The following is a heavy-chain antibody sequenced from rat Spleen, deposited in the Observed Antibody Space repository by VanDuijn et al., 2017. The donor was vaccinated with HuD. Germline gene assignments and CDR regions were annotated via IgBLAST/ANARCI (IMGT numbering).Heavy chain of an antibody. J-gene: IGHJ3*01. CDR2: ISPSGGST. V-gene: IGHV5-31*01. CDR3: ATSTYDWFVY. CDR1: GFTFNNYW. D-gene: IGHD2-1*01. Sequence: EVQLVESGGGLVQPGRSLKLSCVASGFTFNNYWMTWIRQAPGKGLEWVASISPSGGSTYYRDSVKGRFTISRDNTKRALYLQMDSLRSEDTATYYCATSTYDWFVYWGQGTLVTVSS.